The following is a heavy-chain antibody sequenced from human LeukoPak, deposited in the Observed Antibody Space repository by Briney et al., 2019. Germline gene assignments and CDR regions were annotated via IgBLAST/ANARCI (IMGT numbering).Heavy chain of an antibody. Sequence: PSETLSLTCTVSGVSISSYYWSWIRQPPGKGLEWIGEINHSGSTNYNPSLKSRVTISVDTSKNQFSLKLSSVTAADTAVYYCARGRWYSNLGQGTLVTVSS. V-gene: IGHV4-34*01. D-gene: IGHD6-13*01. CDR2: INHSGST. CDR1: GVSISSYY. CDR3: ARGRWYSN. J-gene: IGHJ4*02.